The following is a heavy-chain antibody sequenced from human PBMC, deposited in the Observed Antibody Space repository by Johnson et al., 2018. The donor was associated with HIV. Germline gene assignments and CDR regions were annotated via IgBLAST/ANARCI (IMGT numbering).Heavy chain of an antibody. D-gene: IGHD6-13*01. CDR3: AKEGWAAAQEGWGAFDI. J-gene: IGHJ3*02. Sequence: VQLVESGGGLVQPGGSLRLSCAASGFTFSSYDMHWVRQATGKGLEWVSAIGTAGDTYYPGSVKGRFTISRDNSKNTLYLQMNSLRAEDTAVYYWAKEGWAAAQEGWGAFDIWGQGTMVTVSS. V-gene: IGHV3-13*01. CDR2: IGTAGDT. CDR1: GFTFSSYD.